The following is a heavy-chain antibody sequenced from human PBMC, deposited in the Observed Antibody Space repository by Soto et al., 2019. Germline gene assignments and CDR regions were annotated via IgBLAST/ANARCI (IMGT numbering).Heavy chain of an antibody. J-gene: IGHJ4*02. CDR1: GFTFSSDW. D-gene: IGHD3-9*01. Sequence: EVQLVESGGGLVQPGGSLRLSCAASGFTFSSDWMHWVRQAPGKGLVWVSRINGDGSRTTYVDSVKGRFTISRDNAENTVFLQMNSLTAEDTAVYYCARGRHGLFDQDYWGQGTLVTVSS. V-gene: IGHV3-74*01. CDR2: INGDGSRT. CDR3: ARGRHGLFDQDY.